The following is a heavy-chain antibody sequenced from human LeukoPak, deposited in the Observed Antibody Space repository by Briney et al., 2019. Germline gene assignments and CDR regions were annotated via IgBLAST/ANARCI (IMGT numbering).Heavy chain of an antibody. D-gene: IGHD3-16*01. Sequence: GSLRLSCAASGFTFSSYWMSWVRQAPGKGLEWVANIKQDGSEKYYVDSVKGRFTISRGNAKNSLYLQMNSLRAEDTAVYYCARDRDYDYVWGSPPSDYWGQGTLVPVSS. CDR3: ARDRDYDYVWGSPPSDY. CDR1: GFTFSSYW. CDR2: IKQDGSEK. V-gene: IGHV3-7*01. J-gene: IGHJ4*02.